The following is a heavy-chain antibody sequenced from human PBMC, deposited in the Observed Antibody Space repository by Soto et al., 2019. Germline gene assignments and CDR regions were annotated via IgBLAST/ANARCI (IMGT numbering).Heavy chain of an antibody. J-gene: IGHJ5*02. CDR2: IYVTGAV. V-gene: IGHV4-31*03. CDR3: ARLRIATNNYKWFDP. CDR1: GAALNSGNYY. D-gene: IGHD2-21*01. Sequence: SEALSLTCSVSGAALNSGNYYWSWIRQVPGKGLEWIGHIYVTGAVDYNPSLRDRITISQDTSERQFSLNLRLVTAADTAVYYCARLRIATNNYKWFDPWGQGTLVTVSS.